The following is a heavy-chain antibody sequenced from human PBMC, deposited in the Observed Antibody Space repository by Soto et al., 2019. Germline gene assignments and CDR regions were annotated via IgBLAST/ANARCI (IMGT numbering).Heavy chain of an antibody. J-gene: IGHJ4*02. CDR1: GGSISSGCYS. D-gene: IGHD3-10*01. Sequence: TLSLTCAVSGGSISSGCYSWSLIRQPPGKGLEWIGYIYHSGSTYYNPSLKSRVTISVDRSKNQFSLKLSSVTAADTAVYYCARENSRGFDYWGQGTLVTVSS. CDR3: ARENSRGFDY. CDR2: IYHSGST. V-gene: IGHV4-30-2*01.